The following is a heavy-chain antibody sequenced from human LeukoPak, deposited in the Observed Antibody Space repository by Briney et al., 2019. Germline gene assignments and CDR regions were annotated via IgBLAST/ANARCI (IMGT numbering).Heavy chain of an antibody. J-gene: IGHJ6*04. D-gene: IGHD2-21*01. CDR1: GFTFSSYG. Sequence: PGRSLRLSCAASGFTFSSYGMHWVRQAPGKGLEWVAVISYDGSNKYYADSVKGRFTISRDNSKNTLYLQMNSLRAEDTAAYYCAKDVVPKSRPHYYYYGMDVWGKGTTVTVSS. CDR3: AKDVVPKSRPHYYYYGMDV. CDR2: ISYDGSNK. V-gene: IGHV3-30*18.